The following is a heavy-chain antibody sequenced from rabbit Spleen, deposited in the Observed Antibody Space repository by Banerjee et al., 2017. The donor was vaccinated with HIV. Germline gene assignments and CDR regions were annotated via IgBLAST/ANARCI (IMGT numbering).Heavy chain of an antibody. CDR1: GVSLNDKDV. CDR3: ARAYASAIGVYIQYFNL. D-gene: IGHD1-1*01. CDR2: IVTGDGRT. J-gene: IGHJ4*01. Sequence: EQLEESGGGLVKPEGSLTLTCKASGVSLNDKDVMCWVRQAPGKGLEWIACIVTGDGRTYYASWAKGRFTVSKTSSTVELKMTSLTAADTATYFCARAYASAIGVYIQYFNLWGQGTLVTVS. V-gene: IGHV1S45*01.